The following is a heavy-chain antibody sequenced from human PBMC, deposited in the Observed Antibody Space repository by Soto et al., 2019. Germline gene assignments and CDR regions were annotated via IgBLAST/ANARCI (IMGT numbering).Heavy chain of an antibody. V-gene: IGHV3-53*01. J-gene: IGHJ1*01. CDR1: GFTFSIYS. CDR3: ARDRVESGYPEYFQH. D-gene: IGHD3-22*01. Sequence: GESLKISCAASGFTFSIYSMHWVRQAPGKGLEWVSVIYSGGSTYYADSVKGRFTISRDNSKNTLYLQMNSLRAEDTAVYYCARDRVESGYPEYFQHWGQGTLVTVSS. CDR2: IYSGGST.